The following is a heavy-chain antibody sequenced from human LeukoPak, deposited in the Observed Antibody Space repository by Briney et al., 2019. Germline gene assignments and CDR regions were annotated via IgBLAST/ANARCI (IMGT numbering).Heavy chain of an antibody. D-gene: IGHD3-10*01. Sequence: SETLSLTCTVSGGAPSSSTYYWGWIRQPPGKGLEWIGSIYESGYTYYNPSLKSRVTISVDTSKSQFSLKLTSVTAADTAVYYCARDSYFDSGTNYYGMDVWGQGTTVTVSS. V-gene: IGHV4-39*07. J-gene: IGHJ6*02. CDR1: GGAPSSSTYY. CDR3: ARDSYFDSGTNYYGMDV. CDR2: IYESGYT.